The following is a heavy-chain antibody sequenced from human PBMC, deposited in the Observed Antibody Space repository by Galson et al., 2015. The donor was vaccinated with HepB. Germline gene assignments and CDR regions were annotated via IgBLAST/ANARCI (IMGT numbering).Heavy chain of an antibody. CDR3: ASDSWRSYNYYYDYGMDG. CDR2: VSVNGGNT. CDR1: RFALSNYG. J-gene: IGHJ6*01. D-gene: IGHD3-16*01. V-gene: IGHV3-23*01. Sequence: SLRLSCAASRFALSNYGMTWVRQAPGKGLEWVSGVSVNGGNTDYADSVKGRFTISSDNSRNTLYLQMNSLRAEDTAVNYCASDSWRSYNYYYDYGMDGWGQGTPVTVSS.